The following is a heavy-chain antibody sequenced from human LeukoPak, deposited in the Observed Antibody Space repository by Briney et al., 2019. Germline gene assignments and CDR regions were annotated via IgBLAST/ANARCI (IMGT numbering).Heavy chain of an antibody. CDR2: ISYDGSNK. V-gene: IGHV3-30-3*01. J-gene: IGHJ4*02. CDR3: ARDTYNWNGHFDY. CDR1: GFTFSSYA. Sequence: PGGSLRLSCAASGFTFSSYAMHWVRQAPGKGLEWVAVISYDGSNKYYADSVKGRFTISRDNSKNTLYLQMNSLRAEDTAVYYYARDTYNWNGHFDYWGQGTLVTVSS. D-gene: IGHD1-20*01.